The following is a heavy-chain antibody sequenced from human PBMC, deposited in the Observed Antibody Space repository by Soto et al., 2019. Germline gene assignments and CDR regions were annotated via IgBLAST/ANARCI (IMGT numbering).Heavy chain of an antibody. CDR3: ARHISPRGYYYPYYYGMDV. CDR2: IIPILDSP. V-gene: IGHV1-69*13. D-gene: IGHD3-22*01. Sequence: SVKVSCKASGGTSSRYAINWVRQAPGQGLEWMGGIIPILDSPSYAQKFQDRVTITADESTSTTYMVLSSLRSEDTAVYYCARHISPRGYYYPYYYGMDVWGQGTTVTVSS. J-gene: IGHJ6*02. CDR1: GGTSSRYA.